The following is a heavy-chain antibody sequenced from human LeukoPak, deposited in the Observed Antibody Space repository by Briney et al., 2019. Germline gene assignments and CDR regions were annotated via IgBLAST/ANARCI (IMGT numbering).Heavy chain of an antibody. CDR3: ARALAWGGSSYSYYYMDV. J-gene: IGHJ6*03. CDR1: GYTFSDYD. D-gene: IGHD1-26*01. V-gene: IGHV1-8*01. CDR2: INPNSGNA. Sequence: ASVKVSCKASGYTFSDYDINWVRQATGQGLEWMGWINPNSGNAGYAQKFQGRVTMTRNTSISTAYMELSSLRSEDTAVYYCARALAWGGSSYSYYYMDVCDKGTTVTVSS.